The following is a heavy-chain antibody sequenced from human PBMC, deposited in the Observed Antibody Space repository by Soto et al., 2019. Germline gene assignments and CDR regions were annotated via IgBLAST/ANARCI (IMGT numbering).Heavy chain of an antibody. CDR1: GFTFSSYG. Sequence: QVHLVESGGGVVQPGKSLRLSCAASGFTFSSYGMHWVRQAPGMRLEWVAIISYDGSNQYYADSVKGRFTISRHTSKNTLYLQMTSLRAEDTAVYYCAKRRQLGHYYYYGMDVWGQGTTVTVSS. CDR3: AKRRQLGHYYYYGMDV. D-gene: IGHD3-10*01. CDR2: ISYDGSNQ. J-gene: IGHJ6*02. V-gene: IGHV3-30*18.